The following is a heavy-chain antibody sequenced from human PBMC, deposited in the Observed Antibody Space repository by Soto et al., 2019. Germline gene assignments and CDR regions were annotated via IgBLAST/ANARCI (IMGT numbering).Heavy chain of an antibody. J-gene: IGHJ4*02. V-gene: IGHV4-39*01. CDR1: GGSISSSSYY. D-gene: IGHD6-19*01. CDR2: IYYSGST. Sequence: PSETLSLTCTVSGGSISSSSYYWGWIRQPPGKGLEWIGSIYYSGSTYYNPSLKSRVTISVDTSKNQFSLKLSSVTAADTAVYYCARKQWLDNIDYWGQGTLVTVSS. CDR3: ARKQWLDNIDY.